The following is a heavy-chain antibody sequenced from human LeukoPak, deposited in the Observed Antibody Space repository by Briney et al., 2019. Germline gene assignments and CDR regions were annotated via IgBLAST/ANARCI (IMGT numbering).Heavy chain of an antibody. J-gene: IGHJ4*02. V-gene: IGHV3-11*01. Sequence: GGFLRLSCAASGFTFSDYHMNWIRQAPGKGLEWVSYISPGGNTIYFADSVNGRFTLSRDSARNSLSLQMNSLTAEDTAVYYCAAGRDIAVAGPGGYFDYWGRGTLVTVSS. D-gene: IGHD6-19*01. CDR3: AAGRDIAVAGPGGYFDY. CDR1: GFTFSDYH. CDR2: ISPGGNTI.